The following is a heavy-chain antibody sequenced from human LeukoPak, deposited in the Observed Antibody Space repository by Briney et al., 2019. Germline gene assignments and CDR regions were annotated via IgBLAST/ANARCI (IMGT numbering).Heavy chain of an antibody. CDR3: ATEGRSRSGFDY. Sequence: GGSLRLSCAASGFTFSSYWMSWIRQAPGKGLEWVANIKQDGSEKHYVDSVKGRFTISRDNAKNSLDLQMNSLRAEDTAVYYCATEGRSRSGFDYWGQGTLVTVSP. J-gene: IGHJ4*02. D-gene: IGHD1-1*01. CDR1: GFTFSSYW. V-gene: IGHV3-7*05. CDR2: IKQDGSEK.